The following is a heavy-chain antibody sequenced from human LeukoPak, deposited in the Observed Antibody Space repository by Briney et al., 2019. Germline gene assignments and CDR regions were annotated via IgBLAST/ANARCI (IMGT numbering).Heavy chain of an antibody. CDR2: ISWNSGSI. CDR3: ARGANY. Sequence: GGSLRLSCAASGFTFDDYAMHWVRQAPGKGLEWVSGISWNSGSIGYADSVKGRFTISRDNAKNSLFLQMNSLRAEDTAVYYCARGANYWGQGILVTVSS. V-gene: IGHV3-9*01. J-gene: IGHJ4*02. CDR1: GFTFDDYA.